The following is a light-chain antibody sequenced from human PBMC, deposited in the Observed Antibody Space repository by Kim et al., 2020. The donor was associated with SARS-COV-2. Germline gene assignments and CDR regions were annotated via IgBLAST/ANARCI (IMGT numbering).Light chain of an antibody. CDR1: QSVSSNY. CDR2: GAS. Sequence: VLTQSPGTLSLSPGERATLSCRASQSVSSNYVAWYQQQPGQAPRLLIYGASNRATGIPDRFSGSGSGTDFTLTIRRLEPEDFAVYYCQQYSTSPHTFGQGTKLEI. CDR3: QQYSTSPHT. J-gene: IGKJ1*01. V-gene: IGKV3-20*01.